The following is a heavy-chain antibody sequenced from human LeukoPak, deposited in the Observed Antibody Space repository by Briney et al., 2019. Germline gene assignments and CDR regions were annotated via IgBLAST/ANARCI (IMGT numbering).Heavy chain of an antibody. CDR2: ISYSSSTI. Sequence: PGGSLRLSCAVSGFTFSSYSMNWVRQAPGKGLEWVSYISYSSSTIYYADSVKGRFTISRDNGKNSLYLQMNSLRAEDTAVYYCASAGNSGYWGQGTLVTVSS. D-gene: IGHD5-12*01. CDR3: ASAGNSGY. CDR1: GFTFSSYS. V-gene: IGHV3-48*01. J-gene: IGHJ4*02.